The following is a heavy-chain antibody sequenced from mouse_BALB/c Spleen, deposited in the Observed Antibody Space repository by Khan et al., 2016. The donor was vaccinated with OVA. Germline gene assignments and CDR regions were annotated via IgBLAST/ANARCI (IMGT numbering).Heavy chain of an antibody. CDR2: ISYSGSA. V-gene: IGHV3-2*02. J-gene: IGHJ1*01. CDR1: GYSITSDYA. D-gene: IGHD2-12*01. CDR3: AVRCYDGHWYFDV. Sequence: EVQLQESGPGLVKPSQSLSLTCTVTGYSITSDYAWNWLRQFPGNKLEWMGYISYSGSAGYNPSLKSRLSITRDTSNNQFFLQLNSVTTEATAPYYGAVRCYDGHWYFDVWGAGTTVTVSS.